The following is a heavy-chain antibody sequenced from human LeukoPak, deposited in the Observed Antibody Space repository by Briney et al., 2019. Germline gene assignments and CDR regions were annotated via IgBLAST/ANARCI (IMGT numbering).Heavy chain of an antibody. CDR3: ARNSDIVVVPAVDYYYYGMDV. CDR1: GYTFTSYD. CDR2: MNPNSGNT. Sequence: ASVKVSCKASGYTFTSYDINWVRQATGQGLEWMGWMNPNSGNTGYAQKFQGRVTMTRNTSISTAYMELSSLRSEDTAVYYCARNSDIVVVPAVDYYYYGMDVWGQGTTVTVSS. V-gene: IGHV1-8*01. J-gene: IGHJ6*02. D-gene: IGHD2-2*01.